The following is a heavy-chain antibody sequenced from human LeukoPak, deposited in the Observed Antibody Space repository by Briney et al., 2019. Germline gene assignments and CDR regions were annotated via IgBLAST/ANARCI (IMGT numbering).Heavy chain of an antibody. J-gene: IGHJ4*02. CDR3: ARERSDDGWSYPDY. D-gene: IGHD2-15*01. CDR1: GGSISSYY. CDR2: IYYSGST. V-gene: IGHV4-59*12. Sequence: PSETLSLTCTVSGGSISSYYWSWIRQPPGKGLEWIGYIYYSGSTNYNPSLKSRVTISVDTSKNQFSLKLSSVTAADTAVYYCARERSDDGWSYPDYWGQGTLVTVSS.